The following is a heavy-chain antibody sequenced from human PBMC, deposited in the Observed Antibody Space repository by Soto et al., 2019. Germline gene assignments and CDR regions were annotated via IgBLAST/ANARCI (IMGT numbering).Heavy chain of an antibody. J-gene: IGHJ4*02. CDR2: IHAGSGDT. Sequence: ASVKVSCKASGYTFTNYAIHWVRQAPGQTPEWMGWIHAGSGDTKYSQKFQGRVTITRDTSASTAYMELSSLRSEDTAIYYCARDESDWGKGPLVTVSS. CDR1: GYTFTNYA. V-gene: IGHV1-3*01. CDR3: ARDESD.